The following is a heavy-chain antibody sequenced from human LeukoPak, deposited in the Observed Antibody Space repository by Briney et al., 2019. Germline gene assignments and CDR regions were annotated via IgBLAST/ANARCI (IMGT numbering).Heavy chain of an antibody. Sequence: GASVKVSCNPSGYIFTDHDINWVRQATGQGLEWMGWMNPNSGNTGYAQKFQGRVTMTRNTSISTAYMELSSLRSEDTAVYYCARVFEMYYYGSGSYRYWGQGTLVTVSS. CDR3: ARVFEMYYYGSGSYRY. V-gene: IGHV1-8*01. J-gene: IGHJ4*02. CDR1: GYIFTDHD. CDR2: MNPNSGNT. D-gene: IGHD3-10*01.